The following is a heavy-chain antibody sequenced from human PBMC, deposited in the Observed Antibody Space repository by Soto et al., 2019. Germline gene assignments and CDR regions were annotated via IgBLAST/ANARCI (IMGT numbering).Heavy chain of an antibody. D-gene: IGHD2-15*01. CDR1: GYTFTSYA. J-gene: IGHJ4*02. CDR2: INAGNGNT. CDR3: ARGPGGPDGPGDY. Sequence: QVQLVQSGAEVKKPGASVKVSCKASGYTFTSYAMHWVRQAPGQRLEWMGWINAGNGNTKYSQKFQGRVTITRDTDASTAYMELSSLRSEDTAVYYCARGPGGPDGPGDYWGQGTLVTVSS. V-gene: IGHV1-3*01.